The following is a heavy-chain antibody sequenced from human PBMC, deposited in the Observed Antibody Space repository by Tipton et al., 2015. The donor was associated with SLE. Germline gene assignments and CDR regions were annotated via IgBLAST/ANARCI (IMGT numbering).Heavy chain of an antibody. V-gene: IGHV1-18*01. CDR1: GYTFTSYG. CDR3: ARDGSNRGVDYYYYYGMDV. D-gene: IGHD4-11*01. Sequence: QVQLVQSGAEVKKPGASVKVSCKASGYTFTSYGISWVRQAPGQGLEWMGWISAYNGNTNYAQKLQGRVTMTTDTSTSTAYMELRSLISDDTAVYYCARDGSNRGVDYYYYYGMDVWGQGTTITVPS. J-gene: IGHJ6*02. CDR2: ISAYNGNT.